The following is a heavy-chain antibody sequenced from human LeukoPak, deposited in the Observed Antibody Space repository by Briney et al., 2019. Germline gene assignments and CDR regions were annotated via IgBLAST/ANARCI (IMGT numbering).Heavy chain of an antibody. CDR1: GGSISTYY. J-gene: IGHJ4*02. V-gene: IGHV4-59*08. D-gene: IGHD3-10*01. Sequence: SETLSLTCTVSGGSISTYYWSWIRQPPGKGLEWIGYIYYSGSTNYNPSLKSRVTISVDTSKNQFSLRMSSVTAADTAVYFCARHVGYGGSGSSLTYFDYWGQGALVTVSS. CDR2: IYYSGST. CDR3: ARHVGYGGSGSSLTYFDY.